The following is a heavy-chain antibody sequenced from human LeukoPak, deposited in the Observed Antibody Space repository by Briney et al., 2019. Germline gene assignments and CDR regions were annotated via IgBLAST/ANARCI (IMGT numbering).Heavy chain of an antibody. J-gene: IGHJ4*02. Sequence: PGRSLRLSCAASGFTFSSCSMHWVRQTPGKGLVWVSRIKGDGSSISYADSVKGRFTISRDNAKNTLYLQMNSLRAEDTALYYCAKDLGIAAAGLDYWGQGTLVTVSS. CDR2: IKGDGSSI. V-gene: IGHV3-74*01. CDR3: AKDLGIAAAGLDY. D-gene: IGHD6-13*01. CDR1: GFTFSSCS.